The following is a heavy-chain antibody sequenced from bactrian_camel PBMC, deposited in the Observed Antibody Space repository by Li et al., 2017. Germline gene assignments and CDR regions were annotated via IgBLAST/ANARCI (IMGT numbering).Heavy chain of an antibody. V-gene: IGHV3-2*01. Sequence: QVQLVESGGGLVRPGGSLRLSCAVSGFTFSRYYMSWVRQAPGKGLEWVSSIYSDGDNTYYPDSVKGRFTISRDDAKNTVYLRMNSLKSEDTALYYCATSMQYGASWSFLREYNYWDQGTQVTVS. CDR3: ATSMQYGASWSFLREYNY. J-gene: IGHJ4*01. CDR2: IYSDGDNT. D-gene: IGHD6*01. CDR1: GFTFSRYY.